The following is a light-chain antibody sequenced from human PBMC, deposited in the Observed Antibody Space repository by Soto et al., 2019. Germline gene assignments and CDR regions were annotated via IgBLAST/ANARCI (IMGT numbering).Light chain of an antibody. CDR2: DAS. V-gene: IGKV1-13*02. Sequence: IQLTQSPSSLSASVGDRVTITCRASQGIGSALAWYQQKPGKPPRLLMYDASSLESGVSSRFSGSGSGTDFTLTISNLQPEDFATYYCQHFKGPLTFGGGTKVEIK. J-gene: IGKJ4*01. CDR1: QGIGSA. CDR3: QHFKGPLT.